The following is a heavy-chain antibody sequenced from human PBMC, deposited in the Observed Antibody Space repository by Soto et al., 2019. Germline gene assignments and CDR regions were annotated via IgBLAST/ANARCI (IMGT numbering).Heavy chain of an antibody. CDR2: IVPIFGTA. Sequence: QVQLVQSGAEVKKPGSSVKVSCRTSGGTFSNYAISWVRQAPGQGLEWMGGIVPIFGTATYAQKFQGRVTITADESTSTAYMELSSLRSDDTAVYYCASPTGKRDYWGQGTLVTVSS. J-gene: IGHJ4*02. D-gene: IGHD2-8*02. V-gene: IGHV1-69*01. CDR3: ASPTGKRDY. CDR1: GGTFSNYA.